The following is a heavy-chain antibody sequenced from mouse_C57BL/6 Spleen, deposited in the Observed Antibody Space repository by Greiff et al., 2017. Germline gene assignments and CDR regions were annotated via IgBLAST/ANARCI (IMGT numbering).Heavy chain of an antibody. V-gene: IGHV1-64*01. D-gene: IGHD1-1*01. J-gene: IGHJ1*03. CDR1: GYTFTSYW. CDR2: IHPNCCST. CDR3: ALITTVVATRYFDV. Sequence: QVQLQQPGAELVKPGASVKLSCKASGYTFTSYWMHWVKQRPGQGLEWIGMIHPNCCSTNYNEQFKSKDTLTVDKSSSTSYMQLISLASDDSSVYYCALITTVVATRYFDVWGTGTTVTVSS.